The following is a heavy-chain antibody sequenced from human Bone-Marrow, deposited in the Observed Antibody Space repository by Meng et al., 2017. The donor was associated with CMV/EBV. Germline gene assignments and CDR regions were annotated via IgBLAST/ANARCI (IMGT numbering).Heavy chain of an antibody. Sequence: YNVTRCGSSGVRQDPGQGLEWMRWISAYNGNTNNAQNLQGRGTMTTDTSTSTAYMELRSLRSDDTAVFYCARGRCSTTSCYEVDYWGQGTLVTVSS. J-gene: IGHJ4*02. D-gene: IGHD2-2*01. CDR3: ARGRCSTTSCYEVDY. CDR2: ISAYNGNT. CDR1: YNVTRCG. V-gene: IGHV1-18*01.